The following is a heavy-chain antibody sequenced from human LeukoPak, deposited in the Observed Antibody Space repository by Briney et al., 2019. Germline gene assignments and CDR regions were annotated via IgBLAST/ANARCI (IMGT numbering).Heavy chain of an antibody. Sequence: GASVKVSCKASGYTFASYGISWVRQAPGQGLEWMAWISGYNGDTNYAQKLQGRVTMTTDASTSTAYMELRSLRSDDTAVYYCARDALGYCSSTRCDAFDIWGQGTMVTVSS. J-gene: IGHJ3*02. CDR3: ARDALGYCSSTRCDAFDI. V-gene: IGHV1-18*01. CDR2: ISGYNGDT. D-gene: IGHD2-2*01. CDR1: GYTFASYG.